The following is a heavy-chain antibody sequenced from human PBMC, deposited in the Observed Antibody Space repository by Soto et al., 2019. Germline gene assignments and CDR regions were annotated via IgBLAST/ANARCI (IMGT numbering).Heavy chain of an antibody. Sequence: QIQLEQSRPELRKPGASVKVSCKASGYIFSNFGISWVRQAPGKGLEWMGWISGYNDNTNYAQKFQDRLRMTTDISTGTAYMELTTLRSEDTAVYYCAKDASSWFYYFYGMDVWGQGTTVTVSS. J-gene: IGHJ6*02. CDR1: GYIFSNFG. CDR3: AKDASSWFYYFYGMDV. D-gene: IGHD2-2*01. V-gene: IGHV1-18*01. CDR2: ISGYNDNT.